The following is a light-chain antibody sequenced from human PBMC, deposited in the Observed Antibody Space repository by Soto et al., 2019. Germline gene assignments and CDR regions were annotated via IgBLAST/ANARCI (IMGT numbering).Light chain of an antibody. V-gene: IGKV3-20*01. CDR2: GAS. CDR1: QSVSNNY. Sequence: EIVLTQSPGTLSLSPGERATLSCRASQSVSNNYLAWYQQKPGQAPRLLIYGASNRATGIPERFSGSGSGTDFTLTISRLEPDDFAVYYCQQYSSSPLTFGGGTKVDIK. CDR3: QQYSSSPLT. J-gene: IGKJ4*01.